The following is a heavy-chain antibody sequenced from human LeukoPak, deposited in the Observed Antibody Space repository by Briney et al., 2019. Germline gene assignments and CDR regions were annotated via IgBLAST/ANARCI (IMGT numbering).Heavy chain of an antibody. CDR2: IYNSEST. CDR1: GGSITNYY. J-gene: IGHJ3*02. CDR3: ARRRRIAGVGTDALDI. D-gene: IGHD6-13*01. Sequence: SQTLSLTCTVSGGSITNYYWTWIRQPPGKGLEWIGYIYNSESTNYNPSLKSRVTISVDTSKNQFSLKLTSVTAADTAMYYCARRRRIAGVGTDALDIWGQGTMVTVSS. V-gene: IGHV4-59*08.